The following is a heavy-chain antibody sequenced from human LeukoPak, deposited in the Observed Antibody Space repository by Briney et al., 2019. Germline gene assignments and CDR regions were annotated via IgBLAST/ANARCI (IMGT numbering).Heavy chain of an antibody. V-gene: IGHV5-51*01. CDR1: GYSFTSYW. CDR2: IYPGDSDT. J-gene: IGHJ2*01. D-gene: IGHD3-9*01. CDR3: ARRGDILTGYSYWYFDL. Sequence: GESLKISCKGSGYSFTSYWIGWVRQMPGKGLEWMGIIYPGDSDTRYSPSFQGQVTISADKSISTAYLQWSSLKASDTAMYYCARRGDILTGYSYWYFDLWGRGTLVTVSS.